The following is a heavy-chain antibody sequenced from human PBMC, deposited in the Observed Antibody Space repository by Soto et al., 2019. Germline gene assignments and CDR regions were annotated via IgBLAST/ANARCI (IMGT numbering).Heavy chain of an antibody. CDR3: ATGATTSSWYNWFDP. D-gene: IGHD6-13*01. V-gene: IGHV3-30-3*01. J-gene: IGHJ5*02. CDR2: ISYDGSNK. CDR1: GFTFSSYA. Sequence: QVQLVESGGGVVQPGRSLRLSCAASGFTFSSYAMHWVRQAPGKGLEWVAVISYDGSNKYYADSGKGRFTISRDNSKNTLYLQMNSLRAEDTAVYYCATGATTSSWYNWFDPWGQGTLVTVSS.